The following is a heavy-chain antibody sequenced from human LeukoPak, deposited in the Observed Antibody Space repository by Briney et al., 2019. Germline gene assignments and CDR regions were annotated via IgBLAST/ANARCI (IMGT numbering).Heavy chain of an antibody. J-gene: IGHJ3*02. D-gene: IGHD2-2*01. CDR2: IYYSGST. Sequence: PSETLSLTCTVSGVSISTYYWIWIRQPPGKGLEWIGYIYYSGSTNYNPSLKSRVTISVDTSKNQFSLKLSSVTAADTGVYYCARDQPCCSISCLAFDTWGQRTMVTVSS. CDR1: GVSISTYY. CDR3: ARDQPCCSISCLAFDT. V-gene: IGHV4-59*01.